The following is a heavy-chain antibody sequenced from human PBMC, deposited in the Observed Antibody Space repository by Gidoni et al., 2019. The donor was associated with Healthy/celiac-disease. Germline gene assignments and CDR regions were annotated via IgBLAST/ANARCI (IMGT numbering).Heavy chain of an antibody. V-gene: IGHV4-34*01. D-gene: IGHD4-17*01. Sequence: QVQLQQRRAGLLKPSETLSLTCAVYGGSFSGYYWSWIRQPPGKGLEWIGEINHSRSTNYNPSLKSRVTISVDTSKNQFSLKLSSVTAADTAVYYCARLPMTTVVTPDAFDIWGQGTMVTVSS. J-gene: IGHJ3*02. CDR3: ARLPMTTVVTPDAFDI. CDR2: INHSRST. CDR1: GGSFSGYY.